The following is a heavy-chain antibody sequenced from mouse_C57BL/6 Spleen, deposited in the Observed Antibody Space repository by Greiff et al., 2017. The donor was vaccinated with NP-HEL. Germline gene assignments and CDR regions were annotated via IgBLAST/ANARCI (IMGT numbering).Heavy chain of an antibody. CDR3: ARVRGGYYLFAD. D-gene: IGHD2-3*01. J-gene: IGHJ3*01. CDR2: IDPSDSYT. Sequence: QVQLQQPGAELVRPGTSVKLSCKASGYTFTSYWMHWVKQRPGQGLEWIGVIDPSDSYTNYNQKFKGKATLTVDTYSRTAYMQLSSLTSEDSAVDYCARVRGGYYLFADWGQGTLVTVSA. V-gene: IGHV1-59*01. CDR1: GYTFTSYW.